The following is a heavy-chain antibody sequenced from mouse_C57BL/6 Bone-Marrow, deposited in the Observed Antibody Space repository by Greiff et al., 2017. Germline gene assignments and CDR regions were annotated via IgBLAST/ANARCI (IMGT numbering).Heavy chain of an antibody. V-gene: IGHV1-74*01. D-gene: IGHD2-3*01. CDR2: IHPSDSDT. Sequence: QVQLQQPGAELVKPGASVKVSCKASGYTFTSSWMHWVKQRPGQGLEWIGRIHPSDSDTNYNQKFKGKATLTVYKSSSTAYMPLSSLTSEDSAVYYCALGWLLRKFAYWGQGTLVTVSA. CDR3: ALGWLLRKFAY. CDR1: GYTFTSSW. J-gene: IGHJ3*01.